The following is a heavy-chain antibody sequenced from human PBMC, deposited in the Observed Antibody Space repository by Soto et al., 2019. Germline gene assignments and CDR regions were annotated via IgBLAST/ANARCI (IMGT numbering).Heavy chain of an antibody. CDR3: AKSRVFIGAIVTLLDS. D-gene: IGHD3-16*02. CDR1: GFNFSSYA. J-gene: IGHJ4*02. CDR2: ISNNGDTA. Sequence: EVQLLESGGGLVQPGGSLTLSCATSGFNFSSYAMVWVRQAAEKGLEWVASISNNGDTAYYADSVKGRFTISRGNSENTLYLQMNRLRADDTALYLCAKSRVFIGAIVTLLDSWGQGTQVTVSS. V-gene: IGHV3-23*01.